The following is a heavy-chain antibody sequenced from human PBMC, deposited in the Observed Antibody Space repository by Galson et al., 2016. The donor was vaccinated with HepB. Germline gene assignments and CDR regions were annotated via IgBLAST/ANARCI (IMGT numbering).Heavy chain of an antibody. J-gene: IGHJ2*01. CDR2: INTNTGNP. CDR3: ARDPSVRLLRHFAL. D-gene: IGHD6-25*01. V-gene: IGHV7-4-1*02. CDR1: GYSFTTYT. Sequence: SVKVSCKASGYSFTTYTMNWVRQAPGQGLEWMGWINTNTGNPTYAQGFTGRFVFSLDTSVSTAYPQISSLKAEDTAVYYCARDPSVRLLRHFALWGRGTLVTVSA.